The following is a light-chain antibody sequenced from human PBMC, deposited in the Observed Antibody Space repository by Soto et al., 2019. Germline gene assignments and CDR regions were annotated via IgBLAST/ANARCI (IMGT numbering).Light chain of an antibody. J-gene: IGKJ2*01. Sequence: DIQMTQSPSSLSASVGDRVTITCRASQSISSYLNWYQQKPGKAPKLLIYAASSLQSGVPSRFSASGSGTDFTLTISRLQPEDFATYYCQQSYSTPYTFGQGTKLEIK. CDR3: QQSYSTPYT. CDR1: QSISSY. V-gene: IGKV1-39*01. CDR2: AAS.